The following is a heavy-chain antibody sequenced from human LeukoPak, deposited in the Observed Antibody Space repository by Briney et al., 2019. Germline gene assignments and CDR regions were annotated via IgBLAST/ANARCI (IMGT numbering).Heavy chain of an antibody. D-gene: IGHD6-6*01. CDR1: GFPFSSYA. V-gene: IGHV3-66*02. CDR2: IYSGGST. J-gene: IGHJ6*03. Sequence: GGSLRLSCAASGFPFSSYAMYWVRQAPGKGLEWVSVIYSGGSTYYADSVKGRFTISRDNSKNTLYLQMNSLRAEDTAVYYCARSIAARRNYYYYMDVWGKGTTVTVSS. CDR3: ARSIAARRNYYYYMDV.